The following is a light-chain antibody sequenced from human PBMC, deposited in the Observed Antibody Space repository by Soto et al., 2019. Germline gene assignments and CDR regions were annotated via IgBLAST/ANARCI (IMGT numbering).Light chain of an antibody. CDR3: QQYGDSPYT. V-gene: IGKV3-20*01. Sequence: EFVVTQSPGTLSLSLGERATLSCRTSQSVRSRYLAWYQQKPGQAPTLLIYDASSRPGGIPDRFIGSGSGTDFTLTISRLEHEDFAVYYCQQYGDSPYTFGQGTKLELK. J-gene: IGKJ2*01. CDR1: QSVRSRY. CDR2: DAS.